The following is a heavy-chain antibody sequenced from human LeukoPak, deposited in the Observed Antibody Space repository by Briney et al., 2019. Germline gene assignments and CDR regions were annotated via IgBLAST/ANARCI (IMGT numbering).Heavy chain of an antibody. Sequence: SETLSLTCAVSGDSISSSSYFWAWIRQPPGKGLEWIASISYSGSTYYNPSLKSRVTTSVDTSKNQFSLRLSSVTAADTALYYCVRLVGASGAFDIWGHGPTVTVSS. CDR1: GDSISSSSYF. D-gene: IGHD1-26*01. CDR3: VRLVGASGAFDI. V-gene: IGHV4-39*07. CDR2: ISYSGST. J-gene: IGHJ3*02.